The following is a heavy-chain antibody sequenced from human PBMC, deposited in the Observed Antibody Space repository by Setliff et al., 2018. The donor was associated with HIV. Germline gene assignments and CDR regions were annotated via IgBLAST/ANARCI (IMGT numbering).Heavy chain of an antibody. CDR1: GAPISSHNYY. Sequence: KTSETLSLSCTVSGAPISSHNYYWGWSRQSTGKGPEWIASIRSSGDTYYNPSLQSRVIISVDTSNNQIYLKLTSVTSADSAVYYCTIPASSLAPNWGRGTQVTVSS. CDR3: TIPASSLAPN. V-gene: IGHV4-39*01. J-gene: IGHJ4*02. CDR2: IRSSGDT.